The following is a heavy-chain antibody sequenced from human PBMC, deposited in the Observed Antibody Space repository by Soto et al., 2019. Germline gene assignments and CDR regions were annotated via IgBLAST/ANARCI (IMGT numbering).Heavy chain of an antibody. CDR2: VSHDGSKK. J-gene: IGHJ5*02. CDR1: GFTFSDYP. CDR3: VRCWGSGDGTNLGYNWLDP. D-gene: IGHD3-16*01. V-gene: IGHV3-30*04. Sequence: SLRLSCAVFGFTFSDYPMYWVRQAPGKGLEWVAIVSHDGSKKWYADFVKGRFTISRDNAKNTLYLQMNNLRAEDTAVYYCVRCWGSGDGTNLGYNWLDPWGQGTLVTVS.